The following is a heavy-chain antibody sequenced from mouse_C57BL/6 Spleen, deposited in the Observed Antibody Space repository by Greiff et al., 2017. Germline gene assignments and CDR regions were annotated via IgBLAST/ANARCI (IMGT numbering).Heavy chain of an antibody. CDR3: ARKGLRDMGY. CDR1: GYTFTSYW. V-gene: IGHV1-55*01. CDR2: IYPGSGST. Sequence: QVQLQQPGAELVKPGASVKMSCKASGYTFTSYWITWVKQRPGQGLEWSGDIYPGSGSTNYNEKFKSKATLTVDTSSRQAYMQLRSLTSEDSAVYYGARKGLRDMGYWGQGTSVTAAS. J-gene: IGHJ4*01. D-gene: IGHD1-1*01.